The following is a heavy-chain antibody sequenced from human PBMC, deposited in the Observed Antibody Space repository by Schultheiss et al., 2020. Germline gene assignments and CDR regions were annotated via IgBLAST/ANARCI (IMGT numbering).Heavy chain of an antibody. CDR3: SRDTYSTGWGGFDP. V-gene: IGHV3-49*03. CDR2: IRSNAYGGTT. Sequence: GESLKISCTASGFTFGDYAMSWFRQAPGKGLEWVGFIRSNAYGGTTEYAASVKGRYIISRDDSKSIAYLQMNSLKTEDTAVYYCSRDTYSTGWGGFDPWGQGTLVTVSS. J-gene: IGHJ5*02. D-gene: IGHD6-19*01. CDR1: GFTFGDYA.